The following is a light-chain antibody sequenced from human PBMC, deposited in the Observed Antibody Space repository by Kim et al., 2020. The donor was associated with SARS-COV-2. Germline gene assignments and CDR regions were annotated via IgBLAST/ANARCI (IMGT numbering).Light chain of an antibody. Sequence: LSPGERATLSCRASQRINNNLAWYQQIPGQAPRLLLYGASYRATGIADRFSGSGSGTDFTLTISRLEPEDFAVYYCQQYATSGRTFGQGTKVDIK. J-gene: IGKJ1*01. CDR3: QQYATSGRT. CDR2: GAS. CDR1: QRINNN. V-gene: IGKV3-20*01.